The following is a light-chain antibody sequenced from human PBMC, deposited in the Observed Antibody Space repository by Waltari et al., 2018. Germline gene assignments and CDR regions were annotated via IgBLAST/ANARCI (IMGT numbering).Light chain of an antibody. CDR3: QQYYSTPT. CDR2: CAS. V-gene: IGKV4-1*01. CDR1: QSVLYSSHNKNY. Sequence: DIVMTQSPDSLAVSLGERATINCKSSQSVLYSSHNKNYLAWYQQKPGQPPKLLIYCASTRASAVPDRFSGRGSGTDFTLTISSLQAEDVAVYYCQQYYSTPTFGQGTKVEIK. J-gene: IGKJ1*01.